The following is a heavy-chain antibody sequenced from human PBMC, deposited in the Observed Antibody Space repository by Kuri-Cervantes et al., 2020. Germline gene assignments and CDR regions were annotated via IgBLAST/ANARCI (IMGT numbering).Heavy chain of an antibody. V-gene: IGHV1-18*01. D-gene: IGHD6-19*01. CDR2: ISAYDGDT. CDR1: GYTFTTYA. CDR3: ARDVFGAAVASRAFDI. J-gene: IGHJ3*02. Sequence: ASVKVSCKASGYTFTTYAFSWVRQAPGQGLEWMAWISAYDGDTKHAQKFQGRVTMTTDTSTTTAYMELKSLRSDVTAVYYCARDVFGAAVASRAFDIWGQGTMVTVSS.